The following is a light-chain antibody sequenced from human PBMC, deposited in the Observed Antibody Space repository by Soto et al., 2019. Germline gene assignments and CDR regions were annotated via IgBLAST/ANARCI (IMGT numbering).Light chain of an antibody. CDR1: SSNIGINT. CDR3: ASWDVTLNGLYV. V-gene: IGLV1-44*01. CDR2: LND. Sequence: QSVLTQPPSASGTPGQRVTISCSGSSSNIGINTVNWYQQFPGTAPKVLIYLNDQRPSGVPDRFSGSKSGTSASLAISGLQSEDEADYYCASWDVTLNGLYVFGTGTKLTVL. J-gene: IGLJ1*01.